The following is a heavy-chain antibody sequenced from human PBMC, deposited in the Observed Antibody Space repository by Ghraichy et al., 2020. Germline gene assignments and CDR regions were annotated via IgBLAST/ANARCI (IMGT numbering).Heavy chain of an antibody. CDR1: GFTFSTYS. V-gene: IGHV3-48*02. D-gene: IGHD3-9*01. CDR2: IRSSSSAI. CDR3: ARVTLTGYYQSDY. J-gene: IGHJ4*02. Sequence: ETLSLTCAASGFTFSTYSMNWVRQAPGRGLEWVSYIRSSSSAIKYADSVRGRFTISRDNAKNSLYLQMNSLRDEDTAVYYCARVTLTGYYQSDYWGQGTLVTVSS.